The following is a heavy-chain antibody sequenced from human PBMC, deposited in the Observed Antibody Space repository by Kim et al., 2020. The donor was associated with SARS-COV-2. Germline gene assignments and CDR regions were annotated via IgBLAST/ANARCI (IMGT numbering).Heavy chain of an antibody. D-gene: IGHD3-10*01. J-gene: IGHJ6*02. V-gene: IGHV3-48*02. CDR2: ISSSSSTI. CDR3: ARDDADTLLWFGDIWYYGMDV. Sequence: GGSLRLSCAASGFTFSSYSMNWVRQAPGKGLEWVSYISSSSSTIYYADSVKGRFIISRDNAKNSLYLQMNSLRDEDTAVYYCARDDADTLLWFGDIWYYGMDVWGQGTTVTVSS. CDR1: GFTFSSYS.